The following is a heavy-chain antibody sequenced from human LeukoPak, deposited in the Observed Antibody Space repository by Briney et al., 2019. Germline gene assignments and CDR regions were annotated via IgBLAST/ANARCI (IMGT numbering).Heavy chain of an antibody. CDR3: ASGQLAEMYCYYGMDV. V-gene: IGHV1-69*06. Sequence: SVKVSCKASGDTIDNYVIAWVRQAPGQGLEWMGGIIPIFGTANSAQKFQGRVTLTADKSASTVYMELNRLRSEDTAVYYCASGQLAEMYCYYGMDVWGKGTAVTVSS. CDR1: GDTIDNYV. D-gene: IGHD1-1*01. J-gene: IGHJ6*04. CDR2: IIPIFGTA.